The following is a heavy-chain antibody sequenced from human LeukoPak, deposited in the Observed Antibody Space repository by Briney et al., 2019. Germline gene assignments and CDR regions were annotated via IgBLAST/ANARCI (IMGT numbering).Heavy chain of an antibody. Sequence: PSETLSLTCAVYGGSFSGYYWNWIRQPPRKGLEWIGEINDSGSTNYNPSLKSRVTISVDTSKNQFSLKLSSVTAADTAVYYCARAPDIVVVPAARYDAFDIWGQGTMVTVSS. V-gene: IGHV4-34*01. CDR3: ARAPDIVVVPAARYDAFDI. D-gene: IGHD2-2*01. CDR1: GGSFSGYY. CDR2: INDSGST. J-gene: IGHJ3*02.